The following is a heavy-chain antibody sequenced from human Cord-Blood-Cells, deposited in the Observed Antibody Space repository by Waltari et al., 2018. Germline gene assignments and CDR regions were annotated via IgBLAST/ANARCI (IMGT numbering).Heavy chain of an antibody. D-gene: IGHD3-10*01. Sequence: QVQLVQSGAEVKKPGSSVKVSCKASGGPFSSYAISWGRQAPGQGLDWMGGHNPICGTQNYAQKFQGRVTITADKSTRTAYMELSSLRSEDTAVYYCASSNYYGSGSYYNLFDYWGQGTLVTVSS. J-gene: IGHJ4*02. V-gene: IGHV1-69*06. CDR1: GGPFSSYA. CDR2: HNPICGTQ. CDR3: ASSNYYGSGSYYNLFDY.